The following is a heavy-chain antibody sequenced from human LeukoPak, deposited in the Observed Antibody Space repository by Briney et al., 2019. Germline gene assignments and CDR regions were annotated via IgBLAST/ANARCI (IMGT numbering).Heavy chain of an antibody. CDR2: ISGSGGST. J-gene: IGHJ4*02. CDR1: GFTFSSYA. Sequence: GGSLRLSCAASGFTFSSYAMGWVRQAPGKGLEWVSAISGSGGSTYYADSVKGRFTISRDNSKNTLYLQMNSLRAEDTAVYYCARDRLNYYDSSGLDYWGQGTLVTVSS. V-gene: IGHV3-23*01. D-gene: IGHD3-22*01. CDR3: ARDRLNYYDSSGLDY.